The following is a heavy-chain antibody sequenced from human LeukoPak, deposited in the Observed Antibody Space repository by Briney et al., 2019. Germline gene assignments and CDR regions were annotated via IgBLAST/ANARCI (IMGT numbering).Heavy chain of an antibody. D-gene: IGHD3-3*01. CDR2: ISLSGNT. J-gene: IGHJ4*02. CDR1: GGSISTYY. CDR3: ARRSRITIFGVVSCYFDY. V-gene: IGHV4-59*08. Sequence: SETLSLTCTVSGGSISTYYWSWIRQPPGKGLEWIGYISLSGNTNHNPSLMSRVTISVDTSKNQFSLRLSSVTAADTAVYYCARRSRITIFGVVSCYFDYWGQGTLVTVSS.